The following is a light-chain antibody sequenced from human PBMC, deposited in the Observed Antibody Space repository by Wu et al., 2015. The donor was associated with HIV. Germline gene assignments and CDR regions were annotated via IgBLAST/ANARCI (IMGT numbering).Light chain of an antibody. CDR3: QQRENWPIT. V-gene: IGKV3-11*01. Sequence: EIVLTQSPATLSLSPGERATLSCRASQSISTYLAWYQQKLGQAPRLLIYDASNRATGIPARFSGSGSGTDFTLTVSSLEPEDFAVYYCQQRENWPITFGQGTRLEIK. CDR1: QSISTY. J-gene: IGKJ5*01. CDR2: DAS.